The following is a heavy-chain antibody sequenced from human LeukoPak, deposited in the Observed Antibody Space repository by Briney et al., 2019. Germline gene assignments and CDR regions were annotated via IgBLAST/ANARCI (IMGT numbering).Heavy chain of an antibody. J-gene: IGHJ5*02. CDR3: ARESEIRGGWFDP. Sequence: ASVKVSCKASGGTFSSYAISWVRQAPGQGLEWMGRIIPILGIANYAQKFQGRVTITADKSTSTAYMELSSLRSEDTAVYYCARESEIRGGWFDPWGQGTLVTVSS. CDR2: IIPILGIA. D-gene: IGHD1-14*01. CDR1: GGTFSSYA. V-gene: IGHV1-69*04.